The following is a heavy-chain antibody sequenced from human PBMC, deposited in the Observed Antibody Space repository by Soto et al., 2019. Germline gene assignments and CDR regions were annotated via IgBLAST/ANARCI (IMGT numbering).Heavy chain of an antibody. CDR3: AKDSPMIT. V-gene: IGHV3-9*01. CDR2: ILWNSGSI. J-gene: IGHJ4*02. D-gene: IGHD3-16*01. Sequence: SLRLCCVVSGXPFDDYAMHWVRQAPGKGLEWVSGILWNSGSIGYADSVKGRFTTSRDNAKNSMYLQMNSLRVEDTAFYYCAKDSPMITWGQGTLVTV. CDR1: GXPFDDYA.